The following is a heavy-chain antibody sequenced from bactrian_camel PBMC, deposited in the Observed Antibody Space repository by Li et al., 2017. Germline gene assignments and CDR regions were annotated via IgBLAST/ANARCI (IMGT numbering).Heavy chain of an antibody. CDR2: ISASGGTT. CDR3: AADRCSVWWVERGEPPTN. Sequence: HVQLVESGGGLMQPGGSLTLSCAASGFTFSSYWMYWVCQAPGKGLEWVSAISASGGTTIYADSVKGRFTISQDNAKNTVYLQMSNLKPEDTAMYYCAADRCSVWWVERGEPPTNWGQGTQVTVS. J-gene: IGHJ4*01. D-gene: IGHD7*01. V-gene: IGHV3S1*01. CDR1: GFTFSSYW.